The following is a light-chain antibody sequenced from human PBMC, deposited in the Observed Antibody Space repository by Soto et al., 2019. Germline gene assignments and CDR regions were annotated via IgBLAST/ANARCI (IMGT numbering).Light chain of an antibody. CDR1: SSDVGSYNL. CDR3: CSYAGGSGFEV. CDR2: EGS. Sequence: QSVLTQPASVSGSPGQSITISCTGTSSDVGSYNLVSWYQQHPGKAPKLMIYEGSKRPSGVSNRFSGSKSGNTASLTISGLQAEDEAEYYCCSYAGGSGFEVFGGGTKLTVL. V-gene: IGLV2-23*03. J-gene: IGLJ2*01.